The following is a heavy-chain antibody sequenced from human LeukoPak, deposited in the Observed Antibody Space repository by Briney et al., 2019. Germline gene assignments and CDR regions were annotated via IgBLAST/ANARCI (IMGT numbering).Heavy chain of an antibody. Sequence: PGGSLRLSCAASGFTFSTYSMNWVRQAPGKGLEWISSISSDSNYIFYADSLKGRFTISRDNAKNSLYLQMISLRAEDTAVYYCARVAFGLYVMDVWGQGTMVAVSS. V-gene: IGHV3-21*01. CDR2: ISSDSNYI. J-gene: IGHJ6*02. CDR3: ARVAFGLYVMDV. D-gene: IGHD3/OR15-3a*01. CDR1: GFTFSTYS.